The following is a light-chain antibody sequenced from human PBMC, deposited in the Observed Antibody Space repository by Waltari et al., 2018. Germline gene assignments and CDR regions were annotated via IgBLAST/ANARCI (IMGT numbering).Light chain of an antibody. V-gene: IGLV2-8*01. CDR1: SGAIGGYPY. J-gene: IGLJ2*01. CDR3: SSYSDSNNLNNVV. CDR2: EVN. Sequence: QSALTQPPSASGSPGQSVTISCTGTSGAIGGYPYVSWYQQPPGRAPKLIIYEVNKRPSGGPGRFSGSKSGNTASLTVSGPQAEDEAEYYCSSYSDSNNLNNVVFGGGTKLTVL.